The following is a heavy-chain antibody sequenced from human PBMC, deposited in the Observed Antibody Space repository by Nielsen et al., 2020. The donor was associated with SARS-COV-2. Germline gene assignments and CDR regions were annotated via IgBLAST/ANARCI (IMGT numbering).Heavy chain of an antibody. CDR1: GFTFSNFA. J-gene: IGHJ6*02. Sequence: GGSLRLSCAASGFTFSNFAMNWVRQAQGKGLEWVSTIGVSGGGTYYADSLKCRFTISRDNSKNTLYLQMNSLGADDTAIYYCTRRVAGGTMDVWGQGTTVTVSS. CDR3: TRRVAGGTMDV. V-gene: IGHV3-23*01. CDR2: IGVSGGGT. D-gene: IGHD6-19*01.